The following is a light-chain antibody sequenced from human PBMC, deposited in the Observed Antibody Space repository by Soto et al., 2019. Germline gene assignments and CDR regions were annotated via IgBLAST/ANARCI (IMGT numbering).Light chain of an antibody. J-gene: IGKJ4*01. V-gene: IGKV1-27*01. CDR1: QGISNF. CDR2: AAS. Sequence: DIQMTQSPSSLSASVGDRVTITCRASQGISNFLAWYQQRPGKVPTVLIYAASTLQSGVPSRFSGSGSWTYFTLTISSLQPEDVATYYCQQYNSAPSFTFGGGTKVEIK. CDR3: QQYNSAPSFT.